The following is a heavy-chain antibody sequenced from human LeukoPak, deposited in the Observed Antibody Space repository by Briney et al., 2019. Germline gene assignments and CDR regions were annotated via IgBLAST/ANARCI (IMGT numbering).Heavy chain of an antibody. D-gene: IGHD6-6*01. J-gene: IGHJ4*02. CDR1: GFTFSSYS. CDR2: ISNTGSTI. Sequence: GGSLRLSCAASGFTFSSYSMNWGRQAPGKGLELVSYISNTGSTIYYADSVRGRFTISRDNAKNSLYLQMNSLRAEDTAVYYCARGPYSSSNYFDYWGQGTLVTVSS. V-gene: IGHV3-48*01. CDR3: ARGPYSSSNYFDY.